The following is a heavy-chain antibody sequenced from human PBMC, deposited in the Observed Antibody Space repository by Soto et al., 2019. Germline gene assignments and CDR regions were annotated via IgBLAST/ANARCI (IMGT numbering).Heavy chain of an antibody. J-gene: IGHJ5*02. Sequence: QVPLVQSGAEVKKPGASVKVSCKASGYTFTSYGISWVRQAPGQGLEWMGWISAYNGNTNYAQKLQGRVTMTTDTSTSTAYMELRSLRSDDTAVYYCAREGIITIFGVVRENWFDPWGQGTLVTVSS. V-gene: IGHV1-18*04. CDR3: AREGIITIFGVVRENWFDP. CDR2: ISAYNGNT. CDR1: GYTFTSYG. D-gene: IGHD3-3*01.